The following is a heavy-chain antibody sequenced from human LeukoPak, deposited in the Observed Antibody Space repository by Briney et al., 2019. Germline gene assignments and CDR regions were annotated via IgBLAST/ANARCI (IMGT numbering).Heavy chain of an antibody. CDR2: IYYSGKT. CDR3: ARGAVTSQWYFDL. CDR1: GGSISSGAYY. J-gene: IGHJ2*01. V-gene: IGHV4-31*03. D-gene: IGHD4-17*01. Sequence: PSQTLSLTCTVSGGSISSGAYYWSWIRQHQGRGLEGIGYIYYSGKTYYTPSLKSRVTISVDTSKNQFSLKLSSVTAADTAVYYCARGAVTSQWYFDLWGRGTLVTVSS.